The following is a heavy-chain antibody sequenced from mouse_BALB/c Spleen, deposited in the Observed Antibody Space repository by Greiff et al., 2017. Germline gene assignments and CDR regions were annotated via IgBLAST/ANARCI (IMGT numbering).Heavy chain of an antibody. J-gene: IGHJ1*01. CDR1: GYTFTSYT. V-gene: IGHV1-4*01. D-gene: IGHD2-3*01. CDR3: ARDGYYVLWYFDV. Sequence: VQLQQSGAELARPGASVKMSCKASGYTFTSYTMHWVKQRPGQGLEWIGYINPSSGYTNYNQKFKDKATLTADKSSSTAYMQLSSLTSEDSAVYYCARDGYYVLWYFDVWGAGTTVTVSA. CDR2: INPSSGYT.